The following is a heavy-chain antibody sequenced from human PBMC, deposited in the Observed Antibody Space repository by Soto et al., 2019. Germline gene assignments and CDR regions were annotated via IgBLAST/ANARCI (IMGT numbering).Heavy chain of an antibody. Sequence: GGSLRLSCAASGFTFSSYAMSWVRQAPGKGLEWVSAISGSGGSTYYADSVKGRFTISRDNSKNTLYLQMNSLRAEDTAVYYCAKLPADYTEVYYFAYWGQGTLVTVSS. CDR2: ISGSGGST. D-gene: IGHD2-2*01. CDR1: GFTFSSYA. CDR3: AKLPADYTEVYYFAY. J-gene: IGHJ4*02. V-gene: IGHV3-23*01.